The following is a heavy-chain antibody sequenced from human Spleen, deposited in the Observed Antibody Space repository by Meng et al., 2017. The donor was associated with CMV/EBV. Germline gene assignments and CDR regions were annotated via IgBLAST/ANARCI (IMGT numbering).Heavy chain of an antibody. J-gene: IGHJ6*02. V-gene: IGHV3-23*03. Sequence: GGSLRLSCATSGFIFDNFAMNWVRQAPGKGLEWVSVIYSSYGSTYYADSVQGRFTIARDNVRKILYLQMDNLRAEDTAVYYCAKDEYRCSRNSCYRQYPSYGMDVWGPGTSVTVSS. CDR2: IYSSYGST. CDR1: GFIFDNFA. CDR3: AKDEYRCSRNSCYRQYPSYGMDV. D-gene: IGHD2-2*02.